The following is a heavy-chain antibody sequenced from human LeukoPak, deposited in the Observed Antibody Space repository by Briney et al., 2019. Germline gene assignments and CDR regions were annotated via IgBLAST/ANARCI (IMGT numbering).Heavy chain of an antibody. Sequence: PGGSLRLSCAASGFTFNNYWMSWVRQAPGKGLEWVANIKHEGSEKYYVDSVKGRFTISRDNAKNSLYLQMNSLRAEDTAVYYCAREGYFDYRGQGTLVTVSS. CDR3: AREGYFDY. J-gene: IGHJ4*02. CDR1: GFTFNNYW. CDR2: IKHEGSEK. V-gene: IGHV3-7*01.